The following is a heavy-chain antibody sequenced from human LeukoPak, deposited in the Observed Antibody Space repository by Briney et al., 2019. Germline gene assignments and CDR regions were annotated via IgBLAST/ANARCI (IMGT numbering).Heavy chain of an antibody. CDR1: GYTFTGYY. CDR2: INPNGGGT. Sequence: ASVKVSCKASGYTFTGYYMHWVRQAPGQGLEWMGWINPNGGGTNYAQKFQGRVTMTRDTSISTAYMDLSRLISDDTAVYYCARDNPWLSTTMVSAPNVYYYYMGVWGKGTTVTISS. V-gene: IGHV1-2*02. CDR3: ARDNPWLSTTMVSAPNVYYYYMGV. J-gene: IGHJ6*03. D-gene: IGHD5-18*01.